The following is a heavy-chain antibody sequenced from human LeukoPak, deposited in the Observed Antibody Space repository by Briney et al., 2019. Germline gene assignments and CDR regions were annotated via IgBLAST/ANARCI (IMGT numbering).Heavy chain of an antibody. CDR3: ARGMAAAYDYNWFDS. CDR2: IYASGNT. J-gene: IGHJ5*01. CDR1: GGSTSSYD. Sequence: PSETLSLTCTVSGGSTSSYDWSWIRQPAGKGPEWIGRIYASGNTRYNPSPKSRLTMSVDTSKNQFSLKLSSVTAADTAIYFCARGMAAAYDYNWFDSWGQGTLVTVSS. D-gene: IGHD5-12*01. V-gene: IGHV4-4*07.